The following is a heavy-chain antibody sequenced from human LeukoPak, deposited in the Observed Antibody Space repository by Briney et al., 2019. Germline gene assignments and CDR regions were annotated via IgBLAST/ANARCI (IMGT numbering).Heavy chain of an antibody. V-gene: IGHV3-23*01. CDR3: AKDLLVYYDSSGDAFDI. J-gene: IGHJ3*02. CDR2: ISGSGGST. Sequence: GGSLRLSCAASGFTFSSYAMSWVRQAPGKGLEWVSAISGSGGSTYYADSVKGRFTISRDNSKNTLYLQMNSLRAEDTAVYYCAKDLLVYYDSSGDAFDIWGQGAMVTVSS. D-gene: IGHD3-22*01. CDR1: GFTFSSYA.